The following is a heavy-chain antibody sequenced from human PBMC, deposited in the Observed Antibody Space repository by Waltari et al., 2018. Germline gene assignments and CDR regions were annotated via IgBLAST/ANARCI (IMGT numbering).Heavy chain of an antibody. CDR3: ARRAPPGEMVYADYYYYGMDV. CDR2: IYYSGST. V-gene: IGHV4-39*01. CDR1: GGSISSSSYY. J-gene: IGHJ6*02. Sequence: QLQLQESGPGLVKPSETLSLTCTVSGGSISSSSYYWGWIRQPPGKGLEWIGSIYYSGSTYDNPALKSRVTISVDTSKNQFSLKLSSVTAADTAVYYCARRAPPGEMVYADYYYYGMDVWGQGTTVTVSS. D-gene: IGHD2-8*01.